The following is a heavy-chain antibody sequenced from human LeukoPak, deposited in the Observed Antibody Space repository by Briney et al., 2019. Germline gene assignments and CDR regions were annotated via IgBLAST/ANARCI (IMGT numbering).Heavy chain of an antibody. Sequence: ASETLSLTCVVSGDSFSGDKWWSWARQPPGKGLEWIGEIHNGGVTNYTPSLKSRVTISLDKSNNHVSLELSSVTAADTAVYYCVRNGYFCHEYWGQGTLVSVSS. J-gene: IGHJ4*02. CDR1: GDSFSGDKW. CDR2: IHNGGVT. CDR3: VRNGYFCHEY. D-gene: IGHD3-22*01. V-gene: IGHV4-4*02.